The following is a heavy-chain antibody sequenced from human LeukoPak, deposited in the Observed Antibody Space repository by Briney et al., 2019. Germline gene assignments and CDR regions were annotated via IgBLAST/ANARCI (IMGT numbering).Heavy chain of an antibody. V-gene: IGHV3-30-3*01. CDR2: ISYDGSNK. CDR1: GFTFSSYA. Sequence: PGRSLRLSCAASGFTFSSYAMHWVRQAPGKGLEWVAVISYDGSNKYYADSVKGRFTISRDNSKNTLYLQMNSLSAEDTAVYYCARAPRYSSSHDYWGQGTLVTVSS. CDR3: ARAPRYSSSHDY. J-gene: IGHJ4*02. D-gene: IGHD6-13*01.